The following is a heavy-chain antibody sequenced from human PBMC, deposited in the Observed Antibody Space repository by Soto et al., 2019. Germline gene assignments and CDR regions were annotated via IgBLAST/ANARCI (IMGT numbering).Heavy chain of an antibody. CDR2: IYYSGST. CDR1: GGSISSYY. J-gene: IGHJ4*02. D-gene: IGHD1-20*01. CDR3: ARGINGYNEY. Sequence: PSETLSLTCTVSGGSISSYYWSWIRQPPGKGLEWIGYIYYSGSTNYNPSLKSRVTISVDTSKNQFSLKLSSVTAADTAVYYCARGINGYNEYWGQGTLVTVSS. V-gene: IGHV4-59*01.